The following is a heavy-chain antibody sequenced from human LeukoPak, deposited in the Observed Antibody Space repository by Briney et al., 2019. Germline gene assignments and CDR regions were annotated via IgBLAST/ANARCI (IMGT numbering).Heavy chain of an antibody. CDR2: IKPNSGGT. V-gene: IGHV1-2*02. CDR1: AYTFTGYY. D-gene: IGHD4-17*01. CDR3: ASGYGDYDPYYYYGMDV. J-gene: IGHJ6*02. Sequence: ASVKVSCKASAYTFTGYYMHWVRQAPGQGLEWMGWIKPNSGGTNYAQKFQGRVTMTRGTSISTAYMELSRLRSDDTAVYYCASGYGDYDPYYYYGMDVWGQGTRVTVSS.